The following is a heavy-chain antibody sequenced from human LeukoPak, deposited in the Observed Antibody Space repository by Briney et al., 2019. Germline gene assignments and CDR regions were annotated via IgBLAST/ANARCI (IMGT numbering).Heavy chain of an antibody. D-gene: IGHD3-22*01. CDR3: AKDLPMTTMIVVVAPGCFNY. Sequence: GRSLRLSCAASGFTFSSYGMHWVRQAPGKGLEWVGVIYYDGSKKYYADSVKGRFTSSSDNAKNTLYLQMNSLRAEDTAVYYCAKDLPMTTMIVVVAPGCFNYWGQGTLVTVSS. J-gene: IGHJ4*02. CDR1: GFTFSSYG. V-gene: IGHV3-30*18. CDR2: IYYDGSKK.